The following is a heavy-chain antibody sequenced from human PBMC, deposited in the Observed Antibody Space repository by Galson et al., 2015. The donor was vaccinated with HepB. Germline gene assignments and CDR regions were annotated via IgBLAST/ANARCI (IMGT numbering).Heavy chain of an antibody. CDR3: ARGRSGYDFDY. D-gene: IGHD5-12*01. CDR2: ISSSSSYI. CDR1: GFTFSSYS. Sequence: SLRLSCAASGFTFSSYSMNWVRQAPGKGLEWVSSISSSSSYIYYADSVKGRFTISRDNAKNSLYLQMNSLGAEDTAVYYCARGRSGYDFDYWGQGTLVTVSS. J-gene: IGHJ4*02. V-gene: IGHV3-21*01.